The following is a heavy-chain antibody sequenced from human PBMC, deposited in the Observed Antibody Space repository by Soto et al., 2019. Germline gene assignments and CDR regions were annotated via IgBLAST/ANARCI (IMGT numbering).Heavy chain of an antibody. CDR3: ARQMRGPIPYFAWLSPLTS. Sequence: PSETLSLTCTVSGGSISSSSYYWGWIRQPPGKGLEWIGSIYYSGSTYYNPSLKSRVTISVDTSKNQFSLKLSSVTAADTAVYFCARQMRGPIPYFAWLSPLTSWGQGTQVTVSS. CDR1: GGSISSSSYY. CDR2: IYYSGST. D-gene: IGHD3-9*01. V-gene: IGHV4-39*01. J-gene: IGHJ5*02.